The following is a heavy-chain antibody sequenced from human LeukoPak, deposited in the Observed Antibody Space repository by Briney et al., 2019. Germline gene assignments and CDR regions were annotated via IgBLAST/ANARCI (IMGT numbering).Heavy chain of an antibody. V-gene: IGHV4-34*01. Sequence: SETLSLTCAIYGGSFSGYYWSWIRQPPGKGLKWIGEINHSGSTNYNPSLKSRVTISVDTSKNQFSLKLSSVTAADTAVYYCARGGGRWLQSCFDYWGQGTLVTVSS. CDR1: GGSFSGYY. CDR3: ARGGGRWLQSCFDY. J-gene: IGHJ4*02. D-gene: IGHD5-24*01. CDR2: INHSGST.